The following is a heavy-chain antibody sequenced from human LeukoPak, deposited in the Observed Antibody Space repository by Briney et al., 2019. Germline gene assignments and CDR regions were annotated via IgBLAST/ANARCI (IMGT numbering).Heavy chain of an antibody. J-gene: IGHJ6*02. CDR1: GFTFSGSA. Sequence: GGSLRLSCAASGFTFSGSAMSWVRQAPGKGLEWVASINHNGNVNYYVDSVKGRFTISRDNAKNSLYLQMSNLRAEDTAVYFCARGGGLDVWGQGATVTVSS. D-gene: IGHD3-16*01. V-gene: IGHV3-7*03. CDR2: INHNGNVN. CDR3: ARGGGLDV.